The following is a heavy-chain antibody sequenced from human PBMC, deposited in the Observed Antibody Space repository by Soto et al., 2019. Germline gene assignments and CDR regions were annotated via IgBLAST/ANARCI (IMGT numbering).Heavy chain of an antibody. CDR3: ARGDATKIVVPTHHAMDV. J-gene: IGHJ6*02. CDR2: VIPVFGTA. V-gene: IGHV1-69*12. CDR1: GGSLSNYG. D-gene: IGHD3-22*01. Sequence: QVQLVQSGAEVKKPGSSVKVSCKASGGSLSNYGISWVRQAPGQGLEWMGGVIPVFGTANYAQKFQGRVTFPAYETTNIVYMHVTSLRSEDTAVYYCARGDATKIVVPTHHAMDVWGQGTTVTVSS.